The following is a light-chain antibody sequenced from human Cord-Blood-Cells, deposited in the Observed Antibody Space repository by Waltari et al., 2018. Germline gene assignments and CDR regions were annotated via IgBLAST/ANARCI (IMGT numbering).Light chain of an antibody. V-gene: IGKV3-11*01. J-gene: IGKJ5*01. CDR2: DAS. CDR1: QSVSSY. CDR3: QQRSNRPSIT. Sequence: EIVLTQSPAPLSLSPGERATLSCRASQSVSSYLAWYQQKPGQAPRLLIYDASNRATGIPARFSGSGSGTDFTLTISSLEPEDFAVYYCQQRSNRPSITFGQGTRLEIK.